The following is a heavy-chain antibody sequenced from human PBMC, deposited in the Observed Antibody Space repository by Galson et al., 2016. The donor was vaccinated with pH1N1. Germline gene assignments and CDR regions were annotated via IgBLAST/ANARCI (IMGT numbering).Heavy chain of an antibody. V-gene: IGHV1-24*01. CDR1: GYTLSELA. Sequence: SVKVSCKVSGYTLSELAIHWVRQTPGKGLEWMGGFDPEDDKPFYARTFEGRVTMTQDPSTNTAYMQLSSLTSDDAAVYYCATEYRGSYYVPRYFDLWGLGTLVSVFS. J-gene: IGHJ2*01. D-gene: IGHD1-26*01. CDR3: ATEYRGSYYVPRYFDL. CDR2: FDPEDDKP.